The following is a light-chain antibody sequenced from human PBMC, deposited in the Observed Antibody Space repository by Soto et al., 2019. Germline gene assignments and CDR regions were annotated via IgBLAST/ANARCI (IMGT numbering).Light chain of an antibody. CDR3: QQLSTYPLT. CDR2: DTS. V-gene: IGKV3-15*01. J-gene: IGKJ4*01. CDR1: QSVSRF. Sequence: EIVMTQSPATLSVSPGERVTLSCRASQSVSRFLAWYQQRPGQAPRLLIYDTSTRATGVPARFSGSGSGTEFSLTISSLQSEDFATYYCQQLSTYPLTFGGGTKVEIK.